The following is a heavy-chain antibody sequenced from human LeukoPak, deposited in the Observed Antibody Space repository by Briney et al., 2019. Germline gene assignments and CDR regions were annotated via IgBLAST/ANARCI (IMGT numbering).Heavy chain of an antibody. CDR3: ARQKLLWFGGSNYYMDV. D-gene: IGHD3-10*01. J-gene: IGHJ6*03. Sequence: PSETLSLTCTVSGGSISSGSYYWSWIRQPAGKGLEWIGRIYTSGSTNYNPSLKSRVTISVDTSKNQFSLKLSSVTAADTAVYYCARQKLLWFGGSNYYMDVWGKGTTVTISS. CDR1: GGSISSGSYY. V-gene: IGHV4-61*02. CDR2: IYTSGST.